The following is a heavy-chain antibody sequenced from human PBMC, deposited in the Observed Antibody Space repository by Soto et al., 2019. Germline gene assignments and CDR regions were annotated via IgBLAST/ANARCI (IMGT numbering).Heavy chain of an antibody. CDR1: GDSVSSNSAA. V-gene: IGHV6-1*01. D-gene: IGHD4-17*01. CDR2: TYYRSKWYN. Sequence: SQTLSLTCAISGDSVSSNSAAWNWIRQSPSRGFEWLGRTYYRSKWYNDYAVSVKSRITINPDTSKNQFSLQLNSVTPEDTAVYYCAREPYDDYGDYVCWFDPWGQGTLVTVS. CDR3: AREPYDDYGDYVCWFDP. J-gene: IGHJ5*02.